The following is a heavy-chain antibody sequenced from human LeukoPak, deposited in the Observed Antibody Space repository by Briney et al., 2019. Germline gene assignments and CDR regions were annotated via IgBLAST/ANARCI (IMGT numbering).Heavy chain of an antibody. CDR1: GGSFSGYY. CDR3: ARDSSGLNWFDP. J-gene: IGHJ5*02. D-gene: IGHD3-22*01. Sequence: SETLSLTCAVYGGSFSGYYWSWIRQPPGKGLEWIGYIYYSGSTNYNPSLKSRVTMSVDMSKDQFSLNLSSVTAADTAVYYCARDSSGLNWFDPWGQGTLVTVSS. V-gene: IGHV4-34*11. CDR2: IYYSGST.